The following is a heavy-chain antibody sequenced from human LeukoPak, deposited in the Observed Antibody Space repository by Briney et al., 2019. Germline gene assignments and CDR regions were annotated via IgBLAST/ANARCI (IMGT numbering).Heavy chain of an antibody. V-gene: IGHV4-39*07. CDR2: IYYSGST. CDR1: GGSISSSSYY. J-gene: IGHJ4*02. Sequence: PSETLSLTCTVSGGSISSSSYYWGWIRQPPGKGLEWIGSIYYSGSTYYNPSLKSRVTISVDTSKNQFSLKLSSVTAADTAVYYCARGLWFGGNWGQGTLVTVSS. CDR3: ARGLWFGGN. D-gene: IGHD3-10*01.